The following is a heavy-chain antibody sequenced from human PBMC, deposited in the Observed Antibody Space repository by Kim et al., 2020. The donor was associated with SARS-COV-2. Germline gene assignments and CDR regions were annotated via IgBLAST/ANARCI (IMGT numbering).Heavy chain of an antibody. J-gene: IGHJ4*02. CDR1: GGSISSSSYY. CDR3: AITGLGFPYSSGWPPTGG. CDR2: IYYSGST. D-gene: IGHD6-19*01. Sequence: SETLSLTCTVSGGSISSSSYYWGWIRQPPGKGLEWIGSIYYSGSTYYNPSLKSRVTISVDTSKNQFSLKLSSVTAADTAVYYCAITGLGFPYSSGWPPTGGWGQGTLVTVSS. V-gene: IGHV4-39*01.